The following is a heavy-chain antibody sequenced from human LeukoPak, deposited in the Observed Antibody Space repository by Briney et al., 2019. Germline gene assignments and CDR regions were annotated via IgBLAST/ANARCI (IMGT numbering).Heavy chain of an antibody. D-gene: IGHD2-21*02. Sequence: SETLSLTCTVSGGSISSYYWSWIRQPPGKGLEWIGYIYYSGSTNYNPSLKSRVTISVDTSKNQFSLKLSSVTAADTAVYYCARVGKYGGYSNFDYWGQGTLVTVSS. CDR1: GGSISSYY. CDR2: IYYSGST. J-gene: IGHJ4*02. V-gene: IGHV4-59*01. CDR3: ARVGKYGGYSNFDY.